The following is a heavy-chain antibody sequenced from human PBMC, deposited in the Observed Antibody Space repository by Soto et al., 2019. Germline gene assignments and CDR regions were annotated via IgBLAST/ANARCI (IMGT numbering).Heavy chain of an antibody. D-gene: IGHD5-18*01. J-gene: IGHJ4*02. Sequence: GGSLRLSCAASGFTFSNAWMSWVRQAPGKGLEWVGRIKSKTDGETTDYAAPVKGRFTISRDDSKNTLYLQMNSLKTEDTAVYYCTTGGLITQLWDYFDYWGQGTLVTVSS. V-gene: IGHV3-15*01. CDR1: GFTFSNAW. CDR2: IKSKTDGETT. CDR3: TTGGLITQLWDYFDY.